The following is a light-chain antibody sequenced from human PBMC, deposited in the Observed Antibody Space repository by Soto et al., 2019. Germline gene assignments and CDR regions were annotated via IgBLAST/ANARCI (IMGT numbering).Light chain of an antibody. CDR2: EVT. J-gene: IGLJ3*02. V-gene: IGLV2-8*01. CDR3: SSFASSNTWV. CDR1: SSDVGAYNY. Sequence: QSALTQPPSSSGSPGQSVTISCTGTSSDVGAYNYVSWYHQHAGKAPKLVIYEVTKRPSGVPDRFSGSKSANTASLTVSGLQAEDEADYYCSSFASSNTWVFGGGTKVTVL.